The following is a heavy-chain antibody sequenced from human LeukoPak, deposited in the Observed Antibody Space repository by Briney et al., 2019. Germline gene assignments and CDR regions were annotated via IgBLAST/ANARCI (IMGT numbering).Heavy chain of an antibody. CDR1: GGSISGSSYY. D-gene: IGHD1-26*01. V-gene: IGHV4-39*07. J-gene: IGHJ6*03. CDR2: IYYSGNT. Sequence: SETLSLTCTVSGGSISGSSYYWDWIRQPPGKGLEWIGSIYYSGNTYYNPSLRSRVTISVDTSNNQLSLKLSSVTAADTAVYYCATAWEPTAYYYYYMDVWGKGTTVTVSS. CDR3: ATAWEPTAYYYYYMDV.